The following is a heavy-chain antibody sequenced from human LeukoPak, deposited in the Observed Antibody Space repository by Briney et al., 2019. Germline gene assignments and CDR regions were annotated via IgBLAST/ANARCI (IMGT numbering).Heavy chain of an antibody. V-gene: IGHV1-24*01. CDR3: ARDLGKMVTTGGGDAFDI. Sequence: ASVKVSCKVSGYTLTELSMHWVRQAPGKGLEWMGGFDPEDGETIYAQKFQGRVTMTEDTSTDTAYMELSSLRSEDTAVYYCARDLGKMVTTGGGDAFDIWGQGTMVTVSS. D-gene: IGHD4-17*01. CDR1: GYTLTELS. CDR2: FDPEDGET. J-gene: IGHJ3*02.